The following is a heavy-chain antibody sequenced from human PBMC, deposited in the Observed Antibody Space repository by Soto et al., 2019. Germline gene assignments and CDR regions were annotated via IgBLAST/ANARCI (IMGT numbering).Heavy chain of an antibody. CDR1: GYIFTNYW. CDR2: IWPGHSNP. Sequence: GESLKISCKGSGYIFTNYWIAWVRQMPGKGLEWMGIIWPGHSNPKYSPSFQGQVTISADESISTAYLQWSSLKASDTAMYYCARHGSAPYSTTWYSDYWGQGTLVTVSS. J-gene: IGHJ4*02. CDR3: ARHGSAPYSTTWYSDY. V-gene: IGHV5-51*01. D-gene: IGHD6-13*01.